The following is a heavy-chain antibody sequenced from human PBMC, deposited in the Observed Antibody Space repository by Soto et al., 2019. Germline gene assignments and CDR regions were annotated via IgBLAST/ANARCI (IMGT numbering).Heavy chain of an antibody. V-gene: IGHV3-33*01. CDR1: GFTFTSYG. CDR3: ARVNPLTRYYYYGMDV. Sequence: PGGSLKLSCGAPGFTFTSYGMHWVRQAPGKGLEWVAVIWYDGSNKYYADSVKGRFTISRDNSKNTLYLQMNSLRAEDTAVYYCARVNPLTRYYYYGMDVWGQGTTVNV. D-gene: IGHD1-1*01. J-gene: IGHJ6*02. CDR2: IWYDGSNK.